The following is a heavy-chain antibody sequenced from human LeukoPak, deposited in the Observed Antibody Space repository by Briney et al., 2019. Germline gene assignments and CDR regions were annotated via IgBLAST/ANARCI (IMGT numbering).Heavy chain of an antibody. V-gene: IGHV1-2*02. J-gene: IGHJ4*02. D-gene: IGHD5-12*01. CDR2: INPQSGAT. CDR3: ARGGGDSGLYFAY. CDR1: GYTFTGYY. Sequence: ASVKVSCKASGYTFTGYYMHWVRQAPGQGLEWMAWINPQSGATNYAQKFKGRITTTRDMSITTAYMEMTTLRSDDTAVYYCARGGGDSGLYFAYWGQGTLVTVSS.